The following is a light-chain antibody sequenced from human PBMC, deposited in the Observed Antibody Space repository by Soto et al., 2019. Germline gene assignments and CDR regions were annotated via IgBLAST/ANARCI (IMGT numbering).Light chain of an antibody. CDR1: QSVSNTY. CDR3: QQYGSTWT. CDR2: GAS. V-gene: IGKV3-20*01. Sequence: VKTQSPATLSVSTGERAPLSCMASQSVSNTYLAWYQQKPGQAPRLLIYGASNRARGIPGRCGGRGSGKDITLTISMLEPEDSAEYYYQQYGSTWTFGQGTKVDIK. J-gene: IGKJ1*01.